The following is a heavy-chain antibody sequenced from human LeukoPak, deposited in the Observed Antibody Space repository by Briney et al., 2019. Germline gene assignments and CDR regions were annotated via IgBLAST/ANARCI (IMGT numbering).Heavy chain of an antibody. J-gene: IGHJ4*02. CDR3: ARDPEGSGCYFDY. D-gene: IGHD6-19*01. CDR1: GGTLSSYG. CDR2: INPSGGST. V-gene: IGHV1-46*01. Sequence: GASVKVSCKPSGGTLSSYGVTWVRQAPGQGLEWMGIINPSGGSTSYAQKFQGRVTMTRDTSTSMVYMELTSLRSEDTAVYYCARDPEGSGCYFDYWGQGTLVTVSS.